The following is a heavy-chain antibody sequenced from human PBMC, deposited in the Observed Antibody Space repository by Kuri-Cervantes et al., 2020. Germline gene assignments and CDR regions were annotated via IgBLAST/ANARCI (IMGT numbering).Heavy chain of an antibody. J-gene: IGHJ5*02. V-gene: IGHV1-2*02. D-gene: IGHD1-1*01. CDR1: GYTFIGYF. CDR3: ARGRGVAGTTWYNWFDP. Sequence: ASVKVSCKPSGYTFIGYFMHWVRQAPGQGLEWMGWINPNSDGTNYAQKFQGRVTMTKDTSISTAYMELSSLRSDDTAVYYCARGRGVAGTTWYNWFDPWGQGTLVTVSS. CDR2: INPNSDGT.